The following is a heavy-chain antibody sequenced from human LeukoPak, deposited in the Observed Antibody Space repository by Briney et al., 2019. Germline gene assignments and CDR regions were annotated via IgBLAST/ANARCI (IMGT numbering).Heavy chain of an antibody. D-gene: IGHD6-13*01. CDR2: ISGSGGDT. CDR1: GFTFGGYA. CDR3: TKRPNSNTAGWFGP. J-gene: IGHJ5*02. V-gene: IGHV3-23*01. Sequence: TGGSLRLSCAASGFTFGGYAMSWVRQTPGKGLEWLLSISGSGGDTHYGDSVKGRFTVSRDNSKNTLFLQMNSLRAEDTAVYYCTKRPNSNTAGWFGPWGQGTLVTVSS.